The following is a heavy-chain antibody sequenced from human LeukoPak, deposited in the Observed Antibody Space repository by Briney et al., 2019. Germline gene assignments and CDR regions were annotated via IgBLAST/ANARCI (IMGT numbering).Heavy chain of an antibody. CDR1: GDSVSSKSA. CDR3: ARGDQNFDY. V-gene: IGHV6-1*01. Sequence: SQTLSLTCAISGDSVSSKSAWNCIRRSPSRGLEWLGRTYYKSKWNNNYAVSVKSRITINPDTSKNQFSLQLYSVTAEDTAVYYCARGDQNFDYWGQGTLVTVSS. D-gene: IGHD5-24*01. CDR2: TYYKSKWNN. J-gene: IGHJ4*02.